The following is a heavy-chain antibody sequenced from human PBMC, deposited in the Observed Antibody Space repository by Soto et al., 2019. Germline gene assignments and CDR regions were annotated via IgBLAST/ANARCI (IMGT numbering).Heavy chain of an antibody. V-gene: IGHV3-66*01. J-gene: IGHJ6*03. Sequence: VQLVESGGGLVQPGGSLRLSCAASGFTVSSNYMSWVRQAPGKGLEWVSVIYSGGSTYYADSVKGRFTISRDNSKNTLYLQMNSLRAEDTAVYYCASEYSSSLDYYYYYYMDVWGKGTTVTVSS. CDR2: IYSGGST. D-gene: IGHD6-6*01. CDR1: GFTVSSNY. CDR3: ASEYSSSLDYYYYYYMDV.